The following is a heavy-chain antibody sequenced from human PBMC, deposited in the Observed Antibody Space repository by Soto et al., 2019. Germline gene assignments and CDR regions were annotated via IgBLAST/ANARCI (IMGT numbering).Heavy chain of an antibody. V-gene: IGHV4-39*01. J-gene: IGHJ4*02. CDR2: IYYSGIT. CDR3: VSQVPGIANYFDY. CDR1: GGAISSSSYY. D-gene: IGHD2-21*01. Sequence: NPSETLSLTCTVSGGAISSSSYYWGWIRQPPGKGLEWIGSIYYSGITYYNPSLKSRVTISVDTSKKQFSLDLSSVTAADTAVYNCVSQVPGIANYFDYWGQGALVTVSS.